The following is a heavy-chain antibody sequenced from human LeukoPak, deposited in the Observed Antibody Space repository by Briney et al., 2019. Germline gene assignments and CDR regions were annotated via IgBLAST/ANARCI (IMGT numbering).Heavy chain of an antibody. J-gene: IGHJ4*02. D-gene: IGHD4-11*01. CDR2: IIPIFGTA. V-gene: IGHV1-69*13. CDR3: ALDYTWAGPFDY. CDR1: GGTFSSYA. Sequence: ASVKVSCKASGGTFSSYAISWVRQAPGQGLEWMGGIIPIFGTANYAQKFQGRVTITADESTSTAYMELSRLRSDDTAVYYCALDYTWAGPFDYWGQGTPVTVSS.